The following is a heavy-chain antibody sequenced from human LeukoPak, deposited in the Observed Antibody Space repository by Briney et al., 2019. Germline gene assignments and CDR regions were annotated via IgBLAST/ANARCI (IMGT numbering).Heavy chain of an antibody. CDR1: GYTFTSSG. CDR2: ISAYNGNT. J-gene: IGHJ6*03. Sequence: GASVKVSCKASGYTFTSSGISWVRQTPGQGVEWMGWISAYNGNTNYAQKLQGRVTMTTDTSTRTAYMELRSLRSDDTAVYYCARVRYYYDTSGYPLDYYYYYMDVWGKGTTVTISS. D-gene: IGHD3-22*01. V-gene: IGHV1-18*01. CDR3: ARVRYYYDTSGYPLDYYYYYMDV.